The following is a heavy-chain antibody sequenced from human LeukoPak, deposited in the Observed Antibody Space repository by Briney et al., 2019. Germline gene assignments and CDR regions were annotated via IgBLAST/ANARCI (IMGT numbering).Heavy chain of an antibody. CDR3: ARARGAVACFFDY. J-gene: IGHJ4*02. V-gene: IGHV4-59*01. D-gene: IGHD6-19*01. CDR1: GGSISSYY. CDR2: IYYSGST. Sequence: SETLSLTCTVSGGSISSYYWSWIRQPPGKGLEWIGYIYYSGSTNYNPSLKSRVTISVDTSKNQFSLKLSSVTAADTAVYYCARARGAVACFFDYWGQGTLVTVSS.